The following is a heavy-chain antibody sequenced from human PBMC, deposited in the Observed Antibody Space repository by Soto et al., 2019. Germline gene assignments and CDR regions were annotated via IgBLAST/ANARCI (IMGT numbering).Heavy chain of an antibody. D-gene: IGHD4-17*01. Sequence: QVQLVQSGAEEKKPGASVKVSCKASGYTFTTYTINWVRQAPGQRLEWMGWVNGGNANTKYSQKFQGRVTITRDTSASTAYMELSSLRSEDTAVYSCARGDCDYGRMDVWGQGTTVTVSS. CDR1: GYTFTTYT. CDR3: ARGDCDYGRMDV. J-gene: IGHJ6*02. V-gene: IGHV1-3*05. CDR2: VNGGNANT.